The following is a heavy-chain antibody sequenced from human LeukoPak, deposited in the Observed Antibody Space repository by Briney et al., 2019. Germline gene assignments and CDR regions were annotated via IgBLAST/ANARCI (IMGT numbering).Heavy chain of an antibody. CDR2: INPNRGGT. Sequence: GASVKVSCKASGYTFTSYGISWVRQAPGQGLEWMGWINPNRGGTNYAQKFQGRVAMTRDTSISTAYMELSRLRSDDTAVYYCARDRGEMATIIVGFDYWGQGTLVTVSS. CDR3: ARDRGEMATIIVGFDY. CDR1: GYTFTSYG. V-gene: IGHV1-2*02. J-gene: IGHJ4*02. D-gene: IGHD5-24*01.